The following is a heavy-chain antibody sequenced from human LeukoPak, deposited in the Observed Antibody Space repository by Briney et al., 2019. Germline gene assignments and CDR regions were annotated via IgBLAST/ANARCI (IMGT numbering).Heavy chain of an antibody. CDR2: ISSNGGST. CDR1: GFTFSSYA. J-gene: IGHJ4*02. CDR3: ARGVLARGSSGWYFDY. D-gene: IGHD6-19*01. Sequence: GGSLRLSCTASGFTFSSYAMHWVRQAPGKGLEYFSAISSNGGSTYYANSVKGRFTISRDNSKNTLYLQMGSLRAEDMAVYYCARGVLARGSSGWYFDYWGQGTLVTVSS. V-gene: IGHV3-64*01.